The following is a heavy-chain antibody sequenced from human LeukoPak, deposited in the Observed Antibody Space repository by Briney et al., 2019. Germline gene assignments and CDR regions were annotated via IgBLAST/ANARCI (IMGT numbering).Heavy chain of an antibody. CDR3: ASWDHMGDY. CDR1: GFTFSNYA. CDR2: ISYDGSTK. Sequence: PGGSLRLSCADSGFTFSNYAMHWVRQTPGKGLEWVAVISYDGSTKYYADSVKGRFIISRDNAKNSLYLQMNSLRAEDTAVYYCASWDHMGDYWGQGTLVTVSS. J-gene: IGHJ4*02. D-gene: IGHD1-26*01. V-gene: IGHV3-30-3*01.